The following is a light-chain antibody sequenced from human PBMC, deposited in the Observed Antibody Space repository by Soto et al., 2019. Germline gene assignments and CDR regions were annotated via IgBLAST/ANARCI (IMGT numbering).Light chain of an antibody. CDR3: AAWDDSLSGVV. V-gene: IGLV1-47*01. CDR2: TNN. CDR1: ISNIGRNF. J-gene: IGLJ2*01. Sequence: QSVLTQPPSASGTPGQRVTISCSGSISNIGRNFIYWYQQLPGTAPQLLIYTNNERPSGVPYRFSGSKSGTSASLAISGLRSEDEADYHCAAWDDSLSGVVFGGGTKVTVL.